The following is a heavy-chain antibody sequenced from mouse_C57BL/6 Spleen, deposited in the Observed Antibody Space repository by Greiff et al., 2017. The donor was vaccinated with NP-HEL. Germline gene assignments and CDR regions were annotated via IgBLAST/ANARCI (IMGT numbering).Heavy chain of an antibody. CDR1: GFSLTSYG. Sequence: VKLMESGPGLVQPSQSLSITCTVSGFSLTSYGVHWVRQSPGKGLEWLGVIWRGGSTDYNAAFMSRLSITKDNSKSQVFFKMNSLQADDTAIYYCAKKGDYDENYYAMDYWGQGTSVTVSS. V-gene: IGHV2-5*01. CDR2: IWRGGST. D-gene: IGHD2-4*01. CDR3: AKKGDYDENYYAMDY. J-gene: IGHJ4*01.